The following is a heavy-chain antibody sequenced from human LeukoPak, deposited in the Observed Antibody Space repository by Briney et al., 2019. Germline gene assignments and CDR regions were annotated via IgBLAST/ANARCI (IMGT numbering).Heavy chain of an antibody. J-gene: IGHJ6*03. Sequence: SETLSLTCTASGGSISSYYWSWIRQPPGKGLEWIGYIYYSGSTNYNPSLKSRVTISVDTSKNQFSLKLSSVTAADTAVYYCARFGDYYYYYMDVWGKGTTVTVSS. CDR2: IYYSGST. CDR3: ARFGDYYYYYMDV. D-gene: IGHD3-10*01. V-gene: IGHV4-59*01. CDR1: GGSISSYY.